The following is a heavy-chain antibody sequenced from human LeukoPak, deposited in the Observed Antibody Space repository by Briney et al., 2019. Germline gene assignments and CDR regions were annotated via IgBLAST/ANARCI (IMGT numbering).Heavy chain of an antibody. CDR2: IYYSGST. D-gene: IGHD6-19*01. Sequence: SETLSLTCTVSGGSISSSSYYWGWIHQPPGKGLEWIGNIYYSGSTNYNPSLKSQVTISVDTSKKQFSLKLSSVTAADTAVYYCARGGGWSPYYFDYWGQGTLVTVSS. CDR1: GGSISSSSYY. J-gene: IGHJ4*02. V-gene: IGHV4-39*07. CDR3: ARGGGWSPYYFDY.